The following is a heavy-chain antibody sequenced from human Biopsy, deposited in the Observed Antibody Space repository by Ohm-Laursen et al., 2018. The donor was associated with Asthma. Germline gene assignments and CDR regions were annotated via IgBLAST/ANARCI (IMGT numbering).Heavy chain of an antibody. J-gene: IGHJ6*02. Sequence: SQTLSLTCSVSGYSISNGGYYWTWVRERPGKGLEWIGNIYHRGNTKYNPSLKSRLSFSVDTSKNQFSLKLSFVTAADTAIYFCARDYYDFWNRSVYTYFGMDVWGRGTTVVVSS. CDR3: ARDYYDFWNRSVYTYFGMDV. CDR1: GYSISNGGYY. CDR2: IYHRGNT. V-gene: IGHV4-31*03. D-gene: IGHD3-3*01.